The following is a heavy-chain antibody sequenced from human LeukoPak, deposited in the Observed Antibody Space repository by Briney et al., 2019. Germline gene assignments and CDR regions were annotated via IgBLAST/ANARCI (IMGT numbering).Heavy chain of an antibody. CDR1: GGSFSGYY. J-gene: IGHJ4*02. CDR2: INHSGST. D-gene: IGHD3-10*01. CDR3: ARARGVGVDY. Sequence: PSETLSLTCAVYGGSFSGYYWSWIRQPPGKGLERIGEINHSGSTNYNPSLKSRVTISVDTSKNQFSLKLSSVTAADTAVYYCARARGVGVDYWGQGTLVTVSS. V-gene: IGHV4-34*01.